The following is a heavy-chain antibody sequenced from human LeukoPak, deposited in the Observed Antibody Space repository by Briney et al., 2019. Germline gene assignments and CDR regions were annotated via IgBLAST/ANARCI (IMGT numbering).Heavy chain of an antibody. D-gene: IGHD6-13*01. V-gene: IGHV3-7*03. Sequence: LSLTCAVSGGSISSGGYSWSWVRQAPGERPEWLTNIKQDGSQRYYVDSVRGRFTISRDNAKNSLYLQMNSLRAEDTAVYYCARDRDSSWYPYLDQWGQGTLVTVSS. CDR2: IKQDGSQR. CDR1: GGSISSGGYS. J-gene: IGHJ4*02. CDR3: ARDRDSSWYPYLDQ.